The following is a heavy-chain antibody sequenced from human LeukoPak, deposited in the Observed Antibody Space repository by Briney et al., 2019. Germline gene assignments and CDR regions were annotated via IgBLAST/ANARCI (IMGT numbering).Heavy chain of an antibody. J-gene: IGHJ4*02. Sequence: ASVKVSCKASGYTFTSYSISWVRQAPGQGLEWMGWISAYNGNTIYAQKVKGRVTMTTDTSTSTAYMELRSLKSDDTAVYYCARNYYDGGGYWGQGTLVTVSS. CDR3: ARNYYDGGGY. D-gene: IGHD3-22*01. CDR2: ISAYNGNT. V-gene: IGHV1-18*01. CDR1: GYTFTSYS.